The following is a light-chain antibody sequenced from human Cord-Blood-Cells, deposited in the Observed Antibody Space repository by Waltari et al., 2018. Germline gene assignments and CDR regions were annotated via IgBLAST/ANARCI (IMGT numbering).Light chain of an antibody. Sequence: QSALTQPASVSGSPGQSIPISCTGTRSDVGRYNLLSWYQPHPGKAPKLMIYEGSKRPSRVSNRFSGSKSGNTASLTIAGRQAEDEADYYCCSNAGSSTLVFGGGTKLTFL. J-gene: IGLJ3*02. V-gene: IGLV2-23*01. CDR3: CSNAGSSTLV. CDR2: EGS. CDR1: RSDVGRYNL.